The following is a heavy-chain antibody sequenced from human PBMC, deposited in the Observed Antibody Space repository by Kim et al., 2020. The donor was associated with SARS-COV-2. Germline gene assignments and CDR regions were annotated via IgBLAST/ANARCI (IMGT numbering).Heavy chain of an antibody. D-gene: IGHD4-17*01. CDR3: VKPDYGDYFDY. Sequence: TDYADSVKGRFTISRDNSKNTLYLQMSSLRAEDTAVYYCVKPDYGDYFDYWGQGTLVTVSS. V-gene: IGHV3-64D*09. CDR2: T. J-gene: IGHJ4*02.